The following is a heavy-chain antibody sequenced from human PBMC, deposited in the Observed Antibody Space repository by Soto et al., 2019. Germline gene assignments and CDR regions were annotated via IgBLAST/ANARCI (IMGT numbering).Heavy chain of an antibody. D-gene: IGHD4-4*01. Sequence: EVQLVESGGGLVQPGGSLRLSCGASGFTFSSHWMHWVRQTPGKGLVWVSRINTDGSGTSYADSVKGRFTISRDNAKNKLYLQMNSLRAEDTAVYYCAREVYSNYEYDGFDVWGQGTTVTVSS. V-gene: IGHV3-74*01. CDR3: AREVYSNYEYDGFDV. CDR1: GFTFSSHW. CDR2: INTDGSGT. J-gene: IGHJ3*01.